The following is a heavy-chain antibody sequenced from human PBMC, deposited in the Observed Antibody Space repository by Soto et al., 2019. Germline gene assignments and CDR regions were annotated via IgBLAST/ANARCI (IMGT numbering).Heavy chain of an antibody. J-gene: IGHJ4*02. CDR2: IYQSGTT. Sequence: QVQMQESGPGLVRPSTTLSLTCSVSNGSISSTHWWSWLRQPPGKGLEWIGEIYQSGTTHYNPSLRARGTISSDNPKNPVPLGVDSVSPPDHALYYCARFTEGSDGKTDYYYFDSWGQGTLVTVS. CDR1: NGSISSTHW. CDR3: ARFTEGSDGKTDYYYFDS. V-gene: IGHV4-4*02. D-gene: IGHD4-17*01.